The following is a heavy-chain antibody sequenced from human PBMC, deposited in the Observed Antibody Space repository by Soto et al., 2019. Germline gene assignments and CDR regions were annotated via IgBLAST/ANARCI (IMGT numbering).Heavy chain of an antibody. D-gene: IGHD2-2*01. CDR3: ASSVVPAATYYYYGMDV. V-gene: IGHV1-8*01. CDR2: MNPNSGNT. J-gene: IGHJ6*02. CDR1: GYTFTSYD. Sequence: ASVKVSCKASGYTFTSYDINWVRQATGQGLEWMGWMNPNSGNTGYAQKFQGRVTMTRNTSISTAYMELSSLRSEDTAVYYCASSVVPAATYYYYGMDVWGQGTTVTVSS.